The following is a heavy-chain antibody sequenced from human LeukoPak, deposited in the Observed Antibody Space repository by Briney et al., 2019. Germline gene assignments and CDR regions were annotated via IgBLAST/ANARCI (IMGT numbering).Heavy chain of an antibody. CDR2: ISYDGSNK. CDR1: GFTFSSFG. D-gene: IGHD6-13*01. J-gene: IGHJ5*02. V-gene: IGHV3-30*19. Sequence: GGSLRLSCAASGFTFSSFGMHWVRQAPGKGLEWVAVISYDGSNKYYADSVKGRFTISRDNSKNTLYLQMNSLRAEDTAVYYCARDGKLVLTPNWFDPWGQGTLVTVSS. CDR3: ARDGKLVLTPNWFDP.